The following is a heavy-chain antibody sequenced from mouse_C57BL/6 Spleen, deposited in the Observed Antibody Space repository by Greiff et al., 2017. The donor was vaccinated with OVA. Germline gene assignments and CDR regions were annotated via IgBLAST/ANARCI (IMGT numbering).Heavy chain of an antibody. CDR3: ARIYDGYFDV. CDR1: GYTFTSYW. Sequence: QVQLQQPGAELVKPGASVKLSCTASGYTFTSYWMHWVKQRPGQGLEWIGMIHPNSGSTNYNEKFKSKATLTVDKSSSTAYMQLSSLTSEDSAVYYCARIYDGYFDVWGTGTTVTVAS. CDR2: IHPNSGST. J-gene: IGHJ1*03. V-gene: IGHV1-64*01. D-gene: IGHD2-3*01.